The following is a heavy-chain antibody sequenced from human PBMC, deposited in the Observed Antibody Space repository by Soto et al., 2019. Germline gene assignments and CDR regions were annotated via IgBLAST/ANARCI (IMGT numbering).Heavy chain of an antibody. Sequence: QVQLVQSGAEVKNPGASVKVSCKASGYTFTRYGIGWARQAPGQGLEWMGWINTYNGNTNYAQNVQGRVTLTTDTSTRTAYMELRSLRSTDTAIYYCAMVDVYVTPSPQDVWGQGTTVIVSS. V-gene: IGHV1-18*01. CDR1: GYTFTRYG. CDR2: INTYNGNT. CDR3: AMVDVYVTPSPQDV. D-gene: IGHD3-16*01. J-gene: IGHJ6*02.